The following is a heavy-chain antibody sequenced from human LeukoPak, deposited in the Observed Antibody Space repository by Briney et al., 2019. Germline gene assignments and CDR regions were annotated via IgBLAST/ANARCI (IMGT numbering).Heavy chain of an antibody. CDR3: AKDQGLLCFGELSPSDY. D-gene: IGHD3-10*01. CDR1: GFTFSSYA. Sequence: PGGSLRLSCTASGFTFSSYAMSWVRQAPGKGLEWVSAISGSGGSTYYADSVKGRFTISRDNSKNTLYLQMNSLRAEDTAVYYCAKDQGLLCFGELSPSDYWGQGTLVTVSS. J-gene: IGHJ4*02. V-gene: IGHV3-23*01. CDR2: ISGSGGST.